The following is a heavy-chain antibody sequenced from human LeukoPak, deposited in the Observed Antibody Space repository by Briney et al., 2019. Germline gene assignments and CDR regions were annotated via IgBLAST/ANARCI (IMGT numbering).Heavy chain of an antibody. J-gene: IGHJ4*02. Sequence: GGSLRLSCAASGFTVSSKYMSWVRQAPGKGLVWVSVIYSGGSTYYADSVKGRFTISRDNSKNTLYLQMNSLRAEDTAVYYCASGGTDTIFGVVDYWGQGTLVTVSS. V-gene: IGHV3-66*01. D-gene: IGHD3-3*01. CDR1: GFTVSSKY. CDR2: IYSGGST. CDR3: ASGGTDTIFGVVDY.